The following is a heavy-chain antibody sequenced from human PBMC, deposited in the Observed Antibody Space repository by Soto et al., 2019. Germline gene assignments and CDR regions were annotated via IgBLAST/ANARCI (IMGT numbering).Heavy chain of an antibody. D-gene: IGHD6-13*01. CDR3: ARHSEVAAAVDYYYYYYMDV. Sequence: SETLSLTCTVSGGSISSYYWSWTRQPPGKGLEWIGYIYYSGSTNYNPSLKSRVTISVDTSKNQFSLKLSSVTAADTAVYYCARHSEVAAAVDYYYYYYMDVWGKGTTVTVSS. CDR1: GGSISSYY. CDR2: IYYSGST. J-gene: IGHJ6*03. V-gene: IGHV4-59*08.